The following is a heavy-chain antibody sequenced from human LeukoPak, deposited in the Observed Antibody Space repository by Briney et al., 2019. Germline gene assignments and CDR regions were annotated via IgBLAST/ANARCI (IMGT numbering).Heavy chain of an antibody. CDR1: GYTFTSYA. D-gene: IGHD5-24*01. Sequence: GASVKVSCKASGYTFTSYAMNWVRQAPGQGLEWMGWINTNTGNPTYAQGFTGRFVFSLDTSVSTAYLQISSLKAEDTAVYYCARDNHGDGYPFGAFDIWGQGTMVTVSS. V-gene: IGHV7-4-1*02. J-gene: IGHJ3*02. CDR3: ARDNHGDGYPFGAFDI. CDR2: INTNTGNP.